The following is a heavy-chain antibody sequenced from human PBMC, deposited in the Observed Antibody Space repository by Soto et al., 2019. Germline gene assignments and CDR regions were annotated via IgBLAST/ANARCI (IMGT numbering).Heavy chain of an antibody. D-gene: IGHD1-26*01. V-gene: IGHV3-23*01. J-gene: IGHJ4*02. CDR2: ISGSGGST. CDR1: GFTFSSYV. CDR3: AKDRLEFSGSYYDY. Sequence: EVQLLESGGGLVQPGGSLRLSCAASGFTFSSYVMSWVRQAPGKGLEWVSAISGSGGSTYYADSVKGRFTISRANSKNTLNLQMNSLRAEDTAVYYCAKDRLEFSGSYYDYWGQGTLVTVSS.